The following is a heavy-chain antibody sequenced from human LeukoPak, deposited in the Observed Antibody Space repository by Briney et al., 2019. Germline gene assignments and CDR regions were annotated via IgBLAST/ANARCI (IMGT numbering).Heavy chain of an antibody. D-gene: IGHD3-16*02. CDR2: IYYSGST. CDR3: ARHRLYGMDV. Sequence: SETLSLTCAVSGGSISSGDYYWSWIRQPPGKGLEWIGYIYYSGSTNYNPSLKSRVTISVDTSKNQFSLKLSSVTAADTAVYYCARHRLYGMDVWGQGTTVTVSS. J-gene: IGHJ6*02. CDR1: GGSISSGDYY. V-gene: IGHV4-61*08.